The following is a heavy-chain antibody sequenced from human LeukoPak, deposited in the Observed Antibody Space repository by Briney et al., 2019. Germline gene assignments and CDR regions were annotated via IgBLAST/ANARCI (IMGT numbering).Heavy chain of an antibody. V-gene: IGHV1-8*01. CDR2: MNPSSGNT. CDR3: TRGSSGRRDY. Sequence: ASVEVSCKASGYTFTSCDINWVRQATGQGLEWIGWMNPSSGNTGYGQSFQGRVTMTRDNSISTAYMELSNLRSEDTAIYYCTRGSSGRRDYWGQGTLVTVSS. D-gene: IGHD6-19*01. J-gene: IGHJ4*02. CDR1: GYTFTSCD.